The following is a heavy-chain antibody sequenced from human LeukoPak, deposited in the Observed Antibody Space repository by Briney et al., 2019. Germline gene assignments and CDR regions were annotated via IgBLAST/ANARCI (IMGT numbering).Heavy chain of an antibody. CDR1: GFTSSNGW. CDR2: IKSKSERGTT. V-gene: IGHV3-15*01. D-gene: IGHD2-2*02. Sequence: KPGGSLRLSCAASGFTSSNGWMSWVRQAPGKGLEWVGRIKSKSERGTTDYAAPVKGRFTISRDGSTNTVYLHMNSLKTEDTAVYFCTSNLYCSTSSCYTLDNWGQGTLVAVSP. J-gene: IGHJ4*02. CDR3: TSNLYCSTSSCYTLDN.